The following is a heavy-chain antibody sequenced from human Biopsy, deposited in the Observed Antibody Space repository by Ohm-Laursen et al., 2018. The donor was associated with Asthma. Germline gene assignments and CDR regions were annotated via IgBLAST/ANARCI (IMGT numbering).Heavy chain of an antibody. CDR1: GGMFGNYA. D-gene: IGHD4-17*01. CDR2: IYPIFGSS. V-gene: IGHV1-69*06. Sequence: SVKVSCKASGGMFGNYAIIWVRQAPGLGLAWMGGIYPIFGSSNYAERFQGRVTITADIFTRTVYMELSSLSSDDTAVYYCASDFPKDYVRYNFQFWGQGTLVTVSA. J-gene: IGHJ4*02. CDR3: ASDFPKDYVRYNFQF.